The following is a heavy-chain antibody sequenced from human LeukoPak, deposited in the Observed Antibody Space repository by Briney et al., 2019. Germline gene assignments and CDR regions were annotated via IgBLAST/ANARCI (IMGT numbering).Heavy chain of an antibody. J-gene: IGHJ4*02. CDR2: IYPGDSDT. Sequence: GESLKISCKGSGYTFSSYWIGWVRQMPGKGLEWMGIIYPGDSDTRYSPSLQGQVTISVDTSIGTAYLQWSSPKASDTAIYYCARQNDFRLDYWGQGTLVTVSS. V-gene: IGHV5-51*01. D-gene: IGHD3-3*01. CDR1: GYTFSSYW. CDR3: ARQNDFRLDY.